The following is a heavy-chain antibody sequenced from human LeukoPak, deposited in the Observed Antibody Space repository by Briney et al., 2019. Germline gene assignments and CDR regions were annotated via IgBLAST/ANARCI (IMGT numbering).Heavy chain of an antibody. Sequence: PGGSLRLSCAASGFTFSSYGMSWVRQAPGKGLEWVSAISGSGGSTYYADSVKGRFTISRDNSQNTLYLQMNSLRAEDTAVYYCAKDRMRYDSSGSENDAFDIWGQGTMVTVSS. V-gene: IGHV3-23*01. J-gene: IGHJ3*02. D-gene: IGHD3-22*01. CDR2: ISGSGGST. CDR1: GFTFSSYG. CDR3: AKDRMRYDSSGSENDAFDI.